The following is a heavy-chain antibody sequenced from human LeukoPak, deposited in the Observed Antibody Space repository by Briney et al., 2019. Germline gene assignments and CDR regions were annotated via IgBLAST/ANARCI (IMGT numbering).Heavy chain of an antibody. CDR3: ARVDPAYYDSSGYYARYFPFFYFDY. CDR1: GYTFTSYG. CDR2: ISAYNGNT. Sequence: GASVKVSCKASGYTFTSYGISWVRQAPGQGLEWMGWISAYNGNTNYAQKLQGRVTMTTDTSTSTAYMELRSLRSDDTAVYYCARVDPAYYDSSGYYARYFPFFYFDYWGQGTLVTVSS. D-gene: IGHD3-22*01. J-gene: IGHJ4*02. V-gene: IGHV1-18*01.